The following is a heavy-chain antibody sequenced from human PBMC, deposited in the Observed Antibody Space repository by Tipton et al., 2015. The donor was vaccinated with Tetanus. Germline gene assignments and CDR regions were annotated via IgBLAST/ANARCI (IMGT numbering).Heavy chain of an antibody. Sequence: LRLSCTVSGDSVSTGNFYWSWIRQPPGKDLEWIGYIYQTGTTYYNPSLKGRVTISMDRSNTQFSLRLDSLTAADTAVYYCARAAGFLGLTHDFWGRGTLVSVSS. V-gene: IGHV4-30-4*01. CDR2: IYQTGTT. CDR1: GDSVSTGNFY. D-gene: IGHD2/OR15-2a*01. J-gene: IGHJ4*02. CDR3: ARAAGFLGLTHDF.